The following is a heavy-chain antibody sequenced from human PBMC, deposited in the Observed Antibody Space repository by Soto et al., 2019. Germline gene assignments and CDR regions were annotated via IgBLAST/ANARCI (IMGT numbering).Heavy chain of an antibody. D-gene: IGHD3-22*01. J-gene: IGHJ4*02. CDR2: INAGNGNT. CDR3: ARPKDYDDCLDY. CDR1: GCTFTRYN. V-gene: IGHV1-3*01. Sequence: QVQLVQSGAEVKKPGASVKVSCKASGCTFTRYNMHWVRQAPGQRLEWMGWINAGNGNTKYSRKFQGRVTFTRDTSANTAYMELSSLTSEDTAVYYCARPKDYDDCLDYWGQGTLVTVSS.